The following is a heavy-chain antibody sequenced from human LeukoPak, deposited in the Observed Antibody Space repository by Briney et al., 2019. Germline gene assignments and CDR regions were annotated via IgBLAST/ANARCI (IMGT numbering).Heavy chain of an antibody. CDR2: ISGSGGST. V-gene: IGHV3-23*01. D-gene: IGHD3-10*01. CDR3: AREVWFGAQPLYYYYYGMDV. Sequence: PGGSLRLSCAASGFTFSSYAMSWVRQAPGKGLEWVSAISGSGGSTYYADSVKGRFTISRDNAKNSLYLQMNSLRAEDTAVYYCAREVWFGAQPLYYYYYGMDVWGQGTTVTVSS. CDR1: GFTFSSYA. J-gene: IGHJ6*02.